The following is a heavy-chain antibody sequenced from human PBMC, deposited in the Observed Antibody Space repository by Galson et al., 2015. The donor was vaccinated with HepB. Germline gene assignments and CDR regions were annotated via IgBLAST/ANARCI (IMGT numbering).Heavy chain of an antibody. J-gene: IGHJ4*02. CDR1: GGSFSGYY. Sequence: LSLTCAVYGGSFSGYYWSWIRQPPGKGLEWIGEINHSGSTNYNPSLKSRVTISVDTSKNQFSLKLSSVSAADTAVYYCARRGPRSRPAATLVATIVGQPQKLAKRLYYFDYWGQGTLVTVSS. CDR2: INHSGST. V-gene: IGHV4-34*01. D-gene: IGHD5-12*01. CDR3: ARRGPRSRPAATLVATIVGQPQKLAKRLYYFDY.